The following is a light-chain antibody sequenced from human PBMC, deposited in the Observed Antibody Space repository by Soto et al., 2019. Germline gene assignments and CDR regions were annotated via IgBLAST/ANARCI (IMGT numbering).Light chain of an antibody. CDR2: AAS. J-gene: IGKJ1*01. Sequence: DIQMTQSPSSLSASMGDRVTITCRASQGIRNDLDWYQQKPGKAPKRLIYAASILQSGVPSRFSGSGSGTEFTLTISSLQPEDFATYYCRQYNSYPRTFGQGTKVEIK. CDR3: RQYNSYPRT. V-gene: IGKV1-17*01. CDR1: QGIRND.